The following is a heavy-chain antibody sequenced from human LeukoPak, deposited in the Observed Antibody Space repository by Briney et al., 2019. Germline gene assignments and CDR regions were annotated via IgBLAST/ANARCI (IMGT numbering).Heavy chain of an antibody. V-gene: IGHV3-23*01. CDR1: GFTFSSYA. J-gene: IGHJ4*02. D-gene: IGHD6-13*01. CDR2: ISGSGGST. Sequence: PGGSLRLSCAVSGFTFSSYAMSWVRQAPGKGLEWVSAISGSGGSTYYADSVKGRFTISRDNSKNTLYLQMNSLRAEDTAVYYCARVRGYSSSWYRIGYFDYWGQGTLVTVSS. CDR3: ARVRGYSSSWYRIGYFDY.